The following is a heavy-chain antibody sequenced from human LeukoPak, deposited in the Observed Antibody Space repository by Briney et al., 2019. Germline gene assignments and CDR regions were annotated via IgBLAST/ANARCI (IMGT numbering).Heavy chain of an antibody. J-gene: IGHJ4*02. CDR2: MNSNSGNT. V-gene: IGHV1-8*01. Sequence: GASVKVSCKASGYIFTSYEINWVRQATGQGLEWVGWMNSNSGNTGYGQKFQGRVTLTRDTAISTAYMELTSLRHEDTAVYYCTRGDYWGQGTLVTVSS. CDR1: GYIFTSYE. CDR3: TRGDY.